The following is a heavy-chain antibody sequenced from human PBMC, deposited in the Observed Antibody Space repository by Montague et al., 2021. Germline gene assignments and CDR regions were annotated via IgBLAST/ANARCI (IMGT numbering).Heavy chain of an antibody. Sequence: SETLSLTCAVSGGSFHSSNWWSLVRQSPGKGLEWIGQIHHSGATKDNPSLKSRVTSSLDKSKNQVFLKLTFVTAADTAVYFCAKGPLGVAVGWNFFDPWGQGTLVTVSS. CDR3: AKGPLGVAVGWNFFDP. J-gene: IGHJ5*02. CDR1: GGSFHSSNW. D-gene: IGHD6-19*01. V-gene: IGHV4-4*02. CDR2: IHHSGAT.